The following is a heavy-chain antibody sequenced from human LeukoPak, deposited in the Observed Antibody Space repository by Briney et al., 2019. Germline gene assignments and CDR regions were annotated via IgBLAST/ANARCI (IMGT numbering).Heavy chain of an antibody. D-gene: IGHD3-9*01. CDR1: GYTFTGYY. CDR3: ARTHYDILTGYSY. Sequence: ASVKVSCKASGYTFTGYYMHWVRQAPGQGLEWMGWINPNSGGTNYAQKFQGRVTMTRDTSISTAYMELSRLRSDDTAVYYCARTHYDILTGYSYWGQGTLVTVSS. V-gene: IGHV1-2*02. J-gene: IGHJ4*02. CDR2: INPNSGGT.